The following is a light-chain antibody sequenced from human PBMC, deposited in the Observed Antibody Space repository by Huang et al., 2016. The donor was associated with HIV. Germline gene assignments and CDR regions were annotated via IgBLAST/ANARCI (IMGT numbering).Light chain of an antibody. CDR2: KES. CDR1: QNINTW. V-gene: IGKV1-5*03. CDR3: QHYNSYSVT. Sequence: DIQMTQSPSTLSVSAGDRVTITCRASQNINTWLAWYQQKPGKAPKLLIYKESYLREGVPSRFTGSGSGTKFTLTISSLQPDDFATYYCQHYNSYSVTFGQGTKLEIK. J-gene: IGKJ2*01.